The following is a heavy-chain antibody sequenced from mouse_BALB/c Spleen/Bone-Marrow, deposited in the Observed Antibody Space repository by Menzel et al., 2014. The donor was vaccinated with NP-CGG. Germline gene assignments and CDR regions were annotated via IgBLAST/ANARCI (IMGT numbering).Heavy chain of an antibody. CDR3: TRTYEYFDY. J-gene: IGHJ2*01. CDR2: IYPSDNYP. V-gene: IGHV1-69*02. D-gene: IGHD2-3*01. CDR1: GYTFTSYW. Sequence: VQLQQSGAELVRPGASVKLSCQPSGYTFTSYWFNWVKQRPAQGLEWIGNIYPSDNYPNYNQKFKDKATLTVDISSTTAYMQLSSPTSEDSAVYYDTRTYEYFDYWGQGTTLTVSS.